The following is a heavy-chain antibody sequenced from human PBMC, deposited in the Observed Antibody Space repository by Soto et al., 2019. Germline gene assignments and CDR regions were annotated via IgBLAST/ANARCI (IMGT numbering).Heavy chain of an antibody. Sequence: QVQVVQSGDEVKKPGASVKVSCKASGYTFTNYGFSWVRQAPGQGLEWMGWISGYNGNTKYAEKFQGRVTMTTDTATSTAHMELRSLRSDATAVYYCAREGQAPYYYHGMDVWGQGTAVTVSS. V-gene: IGHV1-18*01. CDR1: GYTFTNYG. J-gene: IGHJ6*02. CDR3: AREGQAPYYYHGMDV. CDR2: ISGYNGNT.